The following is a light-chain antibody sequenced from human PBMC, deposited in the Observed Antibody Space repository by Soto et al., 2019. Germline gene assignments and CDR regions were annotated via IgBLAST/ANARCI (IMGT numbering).Light chain of an antibody. J-gene: IGLJ1*01. CDR2: STS. Sequence: QTVVTQESSFSVSPGGTVTLTCGLISGSVSTANNPNWYQQTPGQPQRTLIYSTSTPSSGVPDRFSGSILGNKAALSITGAKADDESDYYCALFMGNGISVFGTGTKLTVL. CDR1: SGSVSTANN. CDR3: ALFMGNGISV. V-gene: IGLV8-61*01.